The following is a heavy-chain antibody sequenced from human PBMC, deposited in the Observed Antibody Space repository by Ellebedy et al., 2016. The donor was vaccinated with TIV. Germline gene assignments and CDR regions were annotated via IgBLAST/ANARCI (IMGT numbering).Heavy chain of an antibody. CDR3: ARGRRMGNCSGGTCHCIDY. V-gene: IGHV3-11*01. D-gene: IGHD2-15*01. CDR1: GFTFSDYY. CDR2: ISSSGDSL. J-gene: IGHJ4*02. Sequence: GESLKISXAASGFTFSDYYMSWIRQVSGKGLEWFSHISSSGDSLNYADSVKGRFTISRDNAKNTLYLQMNSLRAEDTAVYYCARGRRMGNCSGGTCHCIDYWGQGTLVTVSS.